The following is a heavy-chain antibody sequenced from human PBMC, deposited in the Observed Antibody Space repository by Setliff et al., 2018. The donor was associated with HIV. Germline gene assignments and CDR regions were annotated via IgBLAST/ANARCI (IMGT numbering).Heavy chain of an antibody. CDR2: IIPMLSIA. D-gene: IGHD6-19*01. CDR3: ARGEGYSSGWFKYYYKALDV. V-gene: IGHV1-69*10. Sequence: SVKVSCKASGGTFSNYALSWVRQAPGQGLEWMGGIIPMLSIANYAQKFQDRLTITADESTSTAYMELSSLTSDDTAVYHCARGEGYSSGWFKYYYKALDVWGQGTMVTVSS. J-gene: IGHJ6*02. CDR1: GGTFSNYA.